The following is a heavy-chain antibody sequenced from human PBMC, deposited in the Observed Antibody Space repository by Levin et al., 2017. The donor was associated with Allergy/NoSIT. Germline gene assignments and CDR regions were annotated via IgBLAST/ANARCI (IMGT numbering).Heavy chain of an antibody. CDR2: ISSSGSTI. V-gene: IGHV3-11*01. CDR1: GFTFRDYY. Sequence: LSLPCAASGFTFRDYYMSWIRQAPGKGLEWVSYISSSGSTIYYADSVKGRFTISRDNAKNSLYLQMNSLRAEDTAVYYCARGERYCSSTSCRYYYYYYGMDVWGQGTTVTVSS. CDR3: ARGERYCSSTSCRYYYYYYGMDV. J-gene: IGHJ6*02. D-gene: IGHD2-2*01.